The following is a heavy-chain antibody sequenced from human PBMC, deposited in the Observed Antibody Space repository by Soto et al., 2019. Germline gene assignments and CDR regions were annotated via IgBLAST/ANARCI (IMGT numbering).Heavy chain of an antibody. CDR1: GFTFSSYG. V-gene: IGHV3-30*18. D-gene: IGHD3-10*01. J-gene: IGHJ5*02. Sequence: QVQLVESGGGVVQPGRSLRLSCAASGFTFSSYGMHWVRQAPGKGLEWVAVISYDGSNKYYADSVKGRFTISRDNSKNTLYLQMNSLRAEDTAVYYCAKGVTTGLGWFDPWGQGTLVTVSS. CDR3: AKGVTTGLGWFDP. CDR2: ISYDGSNK.